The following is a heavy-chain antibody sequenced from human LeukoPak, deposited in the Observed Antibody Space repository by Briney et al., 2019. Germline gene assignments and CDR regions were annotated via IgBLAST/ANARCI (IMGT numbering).Heavy chain of an antibody. D-gene: IGHD2-8*01. CDR2: IKQDGSEK. V-gene: IGHV3-7*03. J-gene: IGHJ4*02. Sequence: GGSLRLSCAASGFTFSSYWMSWVRQAPGKGLEWVANIKQDGSEKYYVDSVKGRFTISRDNAKNSLYLQMNSLRSDDTAVYYCAREECSIGVCYPSGYWGQGTLVTVSS. CDR1: GFTFSSYW. CDR3: AREECSIGVCYPSGY.